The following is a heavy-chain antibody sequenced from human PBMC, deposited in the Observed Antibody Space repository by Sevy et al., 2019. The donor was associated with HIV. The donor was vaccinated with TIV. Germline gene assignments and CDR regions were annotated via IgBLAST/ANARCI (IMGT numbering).Heavy chain of an antibody. V-gene: IGHV3-21*01. CDR1: GFMFSSYS. Sequence: GRSLRLSCAASGFMFSSYSMNWVRQAPGKGLKWVSSISSDSNYIYYADSVKGRFTISRDNAKNSLYLQMNSLRAEDTAVYYCAGPDATGGMDVWGQGSTVTVSS. CDR3: AGPDATGGMDV. CDR2: ISSDSNYI. J-gene: IGHJ6*02.